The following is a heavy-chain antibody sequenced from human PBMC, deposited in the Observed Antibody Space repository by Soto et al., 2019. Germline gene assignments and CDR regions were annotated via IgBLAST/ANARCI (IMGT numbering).Heavy chain of an antibody. J-gene: IGHJ3*02. CDR1: GGSFSGYY. CDR2: INHSGST. V-gene: IGHV4-34*01. D-gene: IGHD3-10*01. Sequence: QVQLQQWGAGLLKPSETLSLTCAVYGGSFSGYYWSWIRQPPGKGLEWIGEINHSGSTNYNPSLKSRVTISVDTSKNQFSLKLSSVTAADTAVYYCARSVGELSYGAFDIWGQGTMVTVSS. CDR3: ARSVGELSYGAFDI.